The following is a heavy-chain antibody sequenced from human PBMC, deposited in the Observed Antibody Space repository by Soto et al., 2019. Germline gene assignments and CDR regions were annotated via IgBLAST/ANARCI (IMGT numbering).Heavy chain of an antibody. CDR2: ISWNSGSI. CDR3: ATDIGDYYGSGSAQKDV. CDR1: GFTFDDYA. J-gene: IGHJ6*04. D-gene: IGHD3-10*01. V-gene: IGHV3-9*01. Sequence: EVQLVESGGGLVQPGRSLRLSCAASGFTFDDYAMHWVRQAPGNGLEWVSGISWNSGSIGYADSVKGRLTISRDNAKNSLYLQMNSLRAEDTALYYCATDIGDYYGSGSAQKDVWGKGTTVTVSS.